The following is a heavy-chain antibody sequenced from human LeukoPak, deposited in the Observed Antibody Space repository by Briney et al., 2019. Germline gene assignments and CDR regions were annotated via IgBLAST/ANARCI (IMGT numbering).Heavy chain of an antibody. V-gene: IGHV4-34*01. CDR1: GGSSSGYY. CDR3: ARGRVSAAGTAFPDY. D-gene: IGHD6-13*01. J-gene: IGHJ4*02. CDR2: INHSGST. Sequence: SETLSLTCAVYGGSSSGYYWSWIRQPPGKGLEWIGEINHSGSTNYNPSLKSRVTISVDTSKNQFSLKLSSVTAADTAVYYCARGRVSAAGTAFPDYWGQGTLVTVSS.